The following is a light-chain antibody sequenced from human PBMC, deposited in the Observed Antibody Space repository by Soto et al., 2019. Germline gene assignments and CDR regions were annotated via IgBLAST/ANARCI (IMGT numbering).Light chain of an antibody. CDR3: QQYKNWPSLT. V-gene: IGKV3-15*01. Sequence: EIVITQSPATLSVSPGETATLSCRASQSVTYNLAWYQQKPGQGPRLLIYGAFTRATGIPARFSGSGSGTGFTLTISSLQSEDFAVYYCQQYKNWPSLTFGGGIKVVIK. CDR2: GAF. J-gene: IGKJ4*01. CDR1: QSVTYN.